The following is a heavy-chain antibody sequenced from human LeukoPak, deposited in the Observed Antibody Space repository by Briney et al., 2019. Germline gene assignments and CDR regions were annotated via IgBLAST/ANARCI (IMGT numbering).Heavy chain of an antibody. CDR1: GFTFSSYG. CDR2: IRYDGSNK. V-gene: IGHV3-30*02. Sequence: PGGSLRLSCAASGFTFSSYGMHWVRQAPGKGLEWVAFIRYDGSNKYYADSVEGRFTISRDNSKNTLYLQMNSLRAEDTAVYYCAKERAGYYLDYWGQGTLVTVSS. D-gene: IGHD3-9*01. CDR3: AKERAGYYLDY. J-gene: IGHJ4*02.